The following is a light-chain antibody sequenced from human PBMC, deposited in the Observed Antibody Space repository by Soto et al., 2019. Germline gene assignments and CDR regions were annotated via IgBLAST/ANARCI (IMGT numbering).Light chain of an antibody. CDR1: QSISIW. V-gene: IGKV1-5*03. CDR3: QQGDSFPFT. Sequence: DIQMTQSPSTLSASVGDRVTVACRCSQSISIWLAWYQQKPGKAPKILIYKASSLESGVPSRFSGSGSGTDFTLVISSLQAEDFATYFCQQGDSFPFTFGGGTKVDIK. J-gene: IGKJ4*01. CDR2: KAS.